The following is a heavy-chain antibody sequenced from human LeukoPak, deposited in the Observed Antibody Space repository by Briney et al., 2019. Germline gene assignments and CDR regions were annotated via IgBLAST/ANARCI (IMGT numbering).Heavy chain of an antibody. CDR3: AKDARYSGNY. V-gene: IGHV3-23*01. CDR1: GFTLSTYA. CDR2: INSGGNT. J-gene: IGHJ4*02. Sequence: PGGSLRLSCAASGFTLSTYAMTWVRQAPGKGLEWVSIINSGGNTYYTDSVKGRFTISRDNPKNMLYLQMNSLRAEDTAIYYCAKDARYSGNYWGQGTLVTVSS. D-gene: IGHD1-26*01.